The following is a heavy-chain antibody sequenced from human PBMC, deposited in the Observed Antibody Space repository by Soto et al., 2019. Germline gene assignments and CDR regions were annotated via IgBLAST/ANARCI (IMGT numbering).Heavy chain of an antibody. CDR2: INVANGDT. Sequence: QVQLVQSGAEVKKPGASVKVSCKASGYTSTAYPMHWVRQAPGQRLEWMGWINVANGDTGYSQKFQGRVTVTRETSASTVYMELSSPTSEDKAVYYCARKDYYGAGIYYFDHWGQGTLVTVSS. J-gene: IGHJ4*02. CDR3: ARKDYYGAGIYYFDH. CDR1: GYTSTAYP. V-gene: IGHV1-3*01. D-gene: IGHD3-10*01.